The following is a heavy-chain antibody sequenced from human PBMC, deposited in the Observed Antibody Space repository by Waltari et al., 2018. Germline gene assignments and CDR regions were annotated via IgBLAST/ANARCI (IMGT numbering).Heavy chain of an antibody. J-gene: IGHJ6*03. CDR3: ARRAAITAAGPTYYMDV. CDR2: IYHSGST. D-gene: IGHD6-13*01. V-gene: IGHV4-38-2*01. CDR1: GYSISSGYY. Sequence: QVQLQESGPGLVKPSETLSLTCAVSGYSISSGYYWGWIRLPPGKGRDWTGNIYHSGSTHYNPSVTMRVTISVDTAKNQCSLQPSSVTAADTAVYYCARRAAITAAGPTYYMDVWGKGTTVTVSS.